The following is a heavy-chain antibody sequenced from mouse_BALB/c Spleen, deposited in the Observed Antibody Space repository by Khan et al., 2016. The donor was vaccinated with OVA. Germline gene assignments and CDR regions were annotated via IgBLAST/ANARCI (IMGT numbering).Heavy chain of an antibody. D-gene: IGHD3-3*01. V-gene: IGHV2-6-4*01. J-gene: IGHJ1*01. Sequence: QVQLQQSGPGLVAPSQSLSITCTVSGFSLSRYSINWVRQPPGKGLEWLGIMWIGGSTDYNSALKSRLSISKDNSKSQVFLKMNSPQTDDTAMYYCARNRDGGSYWYFDVWCAGTTVTVSS. CDR2: MWIGGST. CDR1: GFSLSRYS. CDR3: ARNRDGGSYWYFDV.